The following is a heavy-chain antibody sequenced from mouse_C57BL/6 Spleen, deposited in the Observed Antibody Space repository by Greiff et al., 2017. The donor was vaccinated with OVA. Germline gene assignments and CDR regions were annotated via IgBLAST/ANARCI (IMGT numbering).Heavy chain of an antibody. D-gene: IGHD2-3*01. V-gene: IGHV1-4*01. J-gene: IGHJ3*01. CDR1: GYTFTSYT. Sequence: VQLQESGAELARPGASVKMSCKASGYTFTSYTMHWVKQRPGQGLEWIGYINPSSGYTKYNQKFKDKATLTADKSSSTAYMQLSSLTSEDSAVYYCARSSIYDGYYGGFFAYWGQGTLVTVSA. CDR3: ARSSIYDGYYGGFFAY. CDR2: INPSSGYT.